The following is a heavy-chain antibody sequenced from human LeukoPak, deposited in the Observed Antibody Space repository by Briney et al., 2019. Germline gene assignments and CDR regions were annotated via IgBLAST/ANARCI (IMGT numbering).Heavy chain of an antibody. CDR3: AITHPMGILDY. CDR2: IYSGGST. Sequence: GGSLRLSCAASGFTVSSNYMSWVRQAPGKGLEWVSVIYSGGSTYYADSVKGRFTISRDNSKNTLYLQMNSLRAEDTAVYYRAITHPMGILDYWGQGTLVTVSS. J-gene: IGHJ4*02. D-gene: IGHD3-10*01. V-gene: IGHV3-53*01. CDR1: GFTVSSNY.